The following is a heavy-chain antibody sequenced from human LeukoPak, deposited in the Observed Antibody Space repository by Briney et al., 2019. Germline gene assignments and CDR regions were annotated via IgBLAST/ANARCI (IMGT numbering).Heavy chain of an antibody. V-gene: IGHV4-59*01. Sequence: SETLSLTCSVSGASIKTYYWSWVRQSPGKGLEWLAYIYYGGSINYNPSPSLTRRLTISVDTSKSQFSLELTSVTTADTAVYYCARAGIRYSSSWFGIDSWGQGTLVAVSS. J-gene: IGHJ4*02. CDR2: IYYGGSI. CDR1: GASIKTYY. D-gene: IGHD6-13*01. CDR3: ARAGIRYSSSWFGIDS.